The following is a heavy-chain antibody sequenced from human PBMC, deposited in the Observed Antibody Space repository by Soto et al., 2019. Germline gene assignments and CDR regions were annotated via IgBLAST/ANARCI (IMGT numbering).Heavy chain of an antibody. CDR1: GGSISSSGYY. J-gene: IGHJ5*02. D-gene: IGHD6-19*01. V-gene: IGHV4-39*01. CDR2: MFYSGST. Sequence: QLQLQESGPGLVKPSETLSLTCTVSGGSISSSGYYWGWIRQPPGKGLEWIGSMFYSGSTYYNPSLKSRVTISVDASKNQFSLKLSSVTAADTAVYYCARHDPRTYNNGWSNWFDPWGQGTLVPVSS. CDR3: ARHDPRTYNNGWSNWFDP.